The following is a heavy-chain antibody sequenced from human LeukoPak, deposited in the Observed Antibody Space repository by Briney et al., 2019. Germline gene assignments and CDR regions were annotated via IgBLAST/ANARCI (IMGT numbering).Heavy chain of an antibody. J-gene: IGHJ4*02. D-gene: IGHD6-19*01. Sequence: AYNGNTNYAQKLQGRVTMTTDTSTSTAYMELRSLRSDDTAVYYCARDPGGWYVDKNYFDYWGQGTLVTVSS. CDR3: ARDPGGWYVDKNYFDY. V-gene: IGHV1-18*01. CDR2: AYNGNT.